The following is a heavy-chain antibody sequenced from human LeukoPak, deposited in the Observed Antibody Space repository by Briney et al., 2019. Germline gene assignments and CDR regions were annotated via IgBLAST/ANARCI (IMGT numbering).Heavy chain of an antibody. J-gene: IGHJ4*02. CDR3: VRQSNYGSDY. CDR1: GFPFSSYE. Sequence: GGSLRLSCAASGFPFSSYEMNWVRQAPGKGLEWVSYIGSAGLTLFYTDSVKGRFTISRDNAGNSLYLQMDSLRAEDTAVYYCVRQSNYGSDYWGAGYPVTVSS. V-gene: IGHV3-48*03. CDR2: IGSAGLTL. D-gene: IGHD3-16*01.